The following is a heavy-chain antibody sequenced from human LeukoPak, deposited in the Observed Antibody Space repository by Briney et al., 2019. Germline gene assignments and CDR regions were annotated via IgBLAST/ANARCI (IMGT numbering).Heavy chain of an antibody. V-gene: IGHV3-21*01. CDR1: GFTFTTYTYS. CDR2: ITSGSTYI. J-gene: IGHJ4*02. CDR3: ARGSGWLDY. Sequence: PGGSLRLSCAAFGFTFTTYTYSMNWVRQAPGKGLEWVSSITSGSTYIYYADSVKGRFTISRDTAKNSLYLQMNTLSVEDTAVYYCARGSGWLDYWGQGTLVTVSS. D-gene: IGHD6-19*01.